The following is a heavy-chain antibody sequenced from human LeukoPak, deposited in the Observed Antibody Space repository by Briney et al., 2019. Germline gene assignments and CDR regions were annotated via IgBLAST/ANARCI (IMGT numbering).Heavy chain of an antibody. V-gene: IGHV3-73*01. Sequence: GGSLRLSCTASGFTFSGSAMHWVRQASGKGPEWVGRIRSKANTYATVYAASVKGRFTISRDDSKNTAYLQMNSLKTEDTAVYYCTSGLSVRRSNNTPVDYWGQGTLVTVSS. CDR3: TSGLSVRRSNNTPVDY. CDR2: IRSKANTYAT. J-gene: IGHJ4*02. CDR1: GFTFSGSA. D-gene: IGHD1-1*01.